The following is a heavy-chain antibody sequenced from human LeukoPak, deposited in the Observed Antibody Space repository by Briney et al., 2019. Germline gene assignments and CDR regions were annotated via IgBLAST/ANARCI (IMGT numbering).Heavy chain of an antibody. J-gene: IGHJ4*02. D-gene: IGHD3-10*01. CDR1: GGSISSYY. CDR2: IDYSGST. V-gene: IGHV4-59*01. CDR3: VREGSSSRFVDY. Sequence: PSETLSLTCTVSGGSISSYYWSWIRQPPGKGLEWIGYIDYSGSTKYNPSLKSLVSISVGTSKNQFSLKMSSVTAADTALYYCVREGSSSRFVDYWGQGTLVTVSS.